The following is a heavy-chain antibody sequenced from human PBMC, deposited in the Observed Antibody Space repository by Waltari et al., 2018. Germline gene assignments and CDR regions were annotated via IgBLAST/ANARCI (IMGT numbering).Heavy chain of an antibody. Sequence: QVQLQESGPGRVKPSEPLPLPCTVSSDSIRTSYWTWIRTSAGKGRDGIGRFHAGGGTKYNPSLNSRVTMSVDTSKNQFSLKLTSVTAADSAVYYCARGTYYYDTSGYSDGNHYYIAVWGKGTSVTVSS. D-gene: IGHD3-22*01. V-gene: IGHV4-4*07. J-gene: IGHJ6*03. CDR2: FHAGGGT. CDR3: ARGTYYYDTSGYSDGNHYYIAV. CDR1: SDSIRTSY.